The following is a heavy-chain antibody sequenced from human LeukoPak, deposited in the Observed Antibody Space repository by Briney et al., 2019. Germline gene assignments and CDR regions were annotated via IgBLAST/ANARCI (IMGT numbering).Heavy chain of an antibody. V-gene: IGHV3-23*01. J-gene: IGHJ4*02. CDR2: IVASGAIT. CDR3: AKGSGSYGRDPFDY. D-gene: IGHD1-26*01. CDR1: GFTFTSYA. Sequence: PGGSLRLSCAASGFTFTSYAMNWVRQAPGKGLEWVSGIVASGAITYYADSVKGRFTISRDNSKNTLYLQMNSLRADDTAVYYCAKGSGSYGRDPFDYWGRGPLLAVSS.